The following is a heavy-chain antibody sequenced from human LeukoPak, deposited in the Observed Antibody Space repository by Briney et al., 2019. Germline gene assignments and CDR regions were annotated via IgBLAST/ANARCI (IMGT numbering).Heavy chain of an antibody. V-gene: IGHV3-23*01. CDR2: ISGGGETT. D-gene: IGHD4-17*01. CDR3: ARDYADYVGYFFFDY. Sequence: PGGSLRLSCAASGFTFNNYAMNWVRQAPGKGLEWVSSISGGGETTYYADSAKSRFTISRDNSQNTLYLQMNSLRAEDTAVYYCARDYADYVGYFFFDYWGQGTPVTVSS. J-gene: IGHJ4*02. CDR1: GFTFNNYA.